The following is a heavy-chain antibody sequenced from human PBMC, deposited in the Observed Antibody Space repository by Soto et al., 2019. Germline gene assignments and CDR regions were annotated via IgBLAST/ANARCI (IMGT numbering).Heavy chain of an antibody. CDR1: GGSFSGFY. CDR3: ARPGYSSSWYFGY. J-gene: IGHJ4*02. CDR2: INDSGTI. Sequence: SETLSLTCAVYGGSFSGFYWTWIRQTPGKGLEWIGEINDSGTINYNPSLKNRVTISIDTSKNQFSLKLSSVTAADTAVYYCARPGYSSSWYFGYWGQGTLVTVSS. D-gene: IGHD6-13*01. V-gene: IGHV4-34*01.